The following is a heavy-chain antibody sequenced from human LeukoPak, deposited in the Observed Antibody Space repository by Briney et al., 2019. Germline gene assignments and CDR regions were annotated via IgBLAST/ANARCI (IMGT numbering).Heavy chain of an antibody. CDR2: IIPIFGTA. J-gene: IGHJ3*02. CDR3: LYSSGWYHGAFDI. V-gene: IGHV1-69*05. D-gene: IGHD6-19*01. CDR1: GGTFSSYA. Sequence: SVKVSCKASGGTFSSYAISWVRQAPGQGLEWMGRIIPIFGTANYAQKFQGRVTITTDESTSTAYMELSSLRSEDTAVYYCLYSSGWYHGAFDIWGQGTMVTVSS.